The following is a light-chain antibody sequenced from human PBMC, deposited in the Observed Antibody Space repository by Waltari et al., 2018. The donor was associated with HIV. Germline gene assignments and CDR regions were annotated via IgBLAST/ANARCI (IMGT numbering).Light chain of an antibody. CDR3: MQGLQTPGVT. CDR1: QSLLHTNGYNY. CDR2: LGS. Sequence: DIVMTQSPLPLPVTPGEPASISCRSSQSLLHTNGYNYLDWYLQKPGQSPQLLIYLGSNRASGVPDRFSGSGSGTDFTLKISRVEAEDIGVYYCMQGLQTPGVTFGQGTRLDIK. V-gene: IGKV2-28*01. J-gene: IGKJ5*01.